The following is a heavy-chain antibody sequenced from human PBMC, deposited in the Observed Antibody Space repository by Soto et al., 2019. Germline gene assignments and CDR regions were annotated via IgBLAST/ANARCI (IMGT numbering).Heavy chain of an antibody. D-gene: IGHD3-16*01. J-gene: IGHJ6*02. CDR2: IYYSGAT. Sequence: QVQLQQSGPGLVKPSETLSLTCTVSGGSITSYYWSWIRQPPGKGLEWIGYIYYSGATNYNSSLKSRVTISVDTSKTQFSLKLSSVTAADTAVYYCARGGHFYGMDVWGQGTTVTVSS. CDR1: GGSITSYY. V-gene: IGHV4-59*01. CDR3: ARGGHFYGMDV.